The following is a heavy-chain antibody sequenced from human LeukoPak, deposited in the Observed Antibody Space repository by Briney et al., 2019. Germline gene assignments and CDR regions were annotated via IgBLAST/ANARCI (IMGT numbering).Heavy chain of an antibody. D-gene: IGHD1-14*01. V-gene: IGHV3-21*01. CDR1: GFTFSSYE. CDR3: ARDSGGNRMYNWFDP. CDR2: ISRSSSYI. Sequence: PGGSLRLSCAASGFTFSSYEMNWVRQAPGKGLEWVSFISRSSSYIHYADSVKGRFTISRDNAKNSLFLQMNSPRVEDTAVYYCARDSGGNRMYNWFDPWGQGTLVTVSS. J-gene: IGHJ5*02.